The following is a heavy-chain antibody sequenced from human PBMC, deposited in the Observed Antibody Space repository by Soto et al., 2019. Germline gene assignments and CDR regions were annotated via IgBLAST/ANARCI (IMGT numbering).Heavy chain of an antibody. D-gene: IGHD3-10*01. Sequence: QVQLQESGPGLVKPSQTLSLTCTVSGGSISSGDYYWSWIRQPPGKGLEWIGYIYYSGSTYYNPSRKSRVTISVDTSKHRFSLKLSSVTAADTAVYYCARVGGFGATTIDYWGQGTLVTVSS. V-gene: IGHV4-30-4*01. J-gene: IGHJ4*02. CDR2: IYYSGST. CDR1: GGSISSGDYY. CDR3: ARVGGFGATTIDY.